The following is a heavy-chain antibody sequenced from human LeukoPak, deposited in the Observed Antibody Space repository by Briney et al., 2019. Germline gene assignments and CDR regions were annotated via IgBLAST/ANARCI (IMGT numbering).Heavy chain of an antibody. Sequence: GGSLRLSCAASGFTFSIYWMTWVRQAPGKGLEWVANIKEDGSEKYYVDSVKGRFTISRDNAKNSLYLQMNSLRAEDTAVYYCARAILAAVGREDYWGQGTLVTVSS. CDR3: ARAILAAVGREDY. CDR2: IKEDGSEK. CDR1: GFTFSIYW. D-gene: IGHD6-13*01. J-gene: IGHJ4*02. V-gene: IGHV3-7*04.